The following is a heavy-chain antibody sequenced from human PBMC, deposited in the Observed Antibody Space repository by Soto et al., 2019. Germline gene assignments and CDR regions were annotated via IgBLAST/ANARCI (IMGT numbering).Heavy chain of an antibody. V-gene: IGHV3-23*01. J-gene: IGHJ4*02. CDR1: GFTFSNYA. CDR3: AKDPRSFHLVSGDGPYFFDY. D-gene: IGHD3-10*01. CDR2: ISGNGGAT. Sequence: DVQMLESGGGLVRPGGSLRLSCVASGFTFSNYAMSWVRQTPGKGLEWVATISGNGGATNYADSLKGRFTISRDNSKGTLFLDINTLRGDDMATYFFAKDPRSFHLVSGDGPYFFDYWGQGALVTVSS.